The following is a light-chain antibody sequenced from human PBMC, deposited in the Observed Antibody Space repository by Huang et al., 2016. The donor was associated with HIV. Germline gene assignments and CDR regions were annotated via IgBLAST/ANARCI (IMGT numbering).Light chain of an antibody. CDR2: GSS. Sequence: IVMKQSPANLSVSSGKRSTLSCKAKWSVSTNLAWYQQRHGQAPRLLIYGSSTRAPGIPARFSGSGSGTDFSLTISSLQSEDFALYYCHQYNNWLLSFGGGTRV. J-gene: IGKJ4*01. CDR1: WSVSTN. CDR3: HQYNNWLLS. V-gene: IGKV3-15*01.